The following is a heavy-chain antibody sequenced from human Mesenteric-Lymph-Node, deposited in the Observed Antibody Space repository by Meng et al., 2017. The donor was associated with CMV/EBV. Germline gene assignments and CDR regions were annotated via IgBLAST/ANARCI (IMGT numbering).Heavy chain of an antibody. CDR1: GGSISNYY. V-gene: IGHV3-69-1*01. J-gene: IGHJ4*02. D-gene: IGHD3-10*01. CDR2: ISGSNFI. CDR3: ARDPDRDYYGSGRCLDF. Sequence: ETLSLTCTVSGGSISNYYWSWIRQPPGKGLEWVSFISGSNFIYYADSVEGRFTISRDNAQNLLYLQMDSLRDEDTAVYYCARDPDRDYYGSGRCLDFWGQGTLVTVSS.